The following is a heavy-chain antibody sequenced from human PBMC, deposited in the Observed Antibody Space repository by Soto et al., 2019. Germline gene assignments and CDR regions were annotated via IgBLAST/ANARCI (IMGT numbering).Heavy chain of an antibody. CDR3: AKDHSSGWYAGGYYFDY. CDR1: GFTFSSYA. D-gene: IGHD6-19*01. Sequence: GGSLRLSCAASGFTFSSYAMSWVRQAPGKGLEWVSAISGSGGSTYYADSVKGRFTISRDNSKNTLYLQMNSLRAEDTAVYYCAKDHSSGWYAGGYYFDYWGQGTLVTVSS. CDR2: ISGSGGST. J-gene: IGHJ4*02. V-gene: IGHV3-23*01.